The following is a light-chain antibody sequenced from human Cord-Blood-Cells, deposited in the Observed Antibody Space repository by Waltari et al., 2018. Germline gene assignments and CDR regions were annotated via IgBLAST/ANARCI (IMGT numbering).Light chain of an antibody. CDR2: KAS. Sequence: DLHATQSPSTLSASVGDRVTITCRASQSISSWLAWYQQKPGKAPKLLIYKASSLESGVPSRFSGSGSGTEFTLTISSLQPDDFATYYCQQYNSYSLTFGGGTKVEIK. CDR3: QQYNSYSLT. CDR1: QSISSW. V-gene: IGKV1-5*03. J-gene: IGKJ4*01.